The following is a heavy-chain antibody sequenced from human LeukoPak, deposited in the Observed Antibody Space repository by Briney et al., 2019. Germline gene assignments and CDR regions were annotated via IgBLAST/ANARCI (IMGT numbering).Heavy chain of an antibody. V-gene: IGHV5-51*01. Sequence: GGSLRLSCAASGFTFSSYAMSWVRQMPGKGLEWMGIIYPGDSDARYSPSFQGQVTISADKSISTAYLQWSSLKASDTAMYYCARPLRGYYPDDAFDIWGQGTMVTVSS. J-gene: IGHJ3*02. CDR3: ARPLRGYYPDDAFDI. D-gene: IGHD3-22*01. CDR2: IYPGDSDA. CDR1: GFTFSSYA.